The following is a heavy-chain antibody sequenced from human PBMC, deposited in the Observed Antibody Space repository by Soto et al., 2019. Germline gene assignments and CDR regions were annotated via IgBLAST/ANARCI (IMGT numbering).Heavy chain of an antibody. CDR3: ARGGGSGSDYYFAMDV. Sequence: GGSLRLSCAASGSTFSDYWMYWVRQVPGKGLVWVSHMNSDGSSTTYADSVKGRFTISRDNAKNTLYLEMNSLRGEDTAVYFCARGGGSGSDYYFAMDVWGQGTTVTVS. D-gene: IGHD3-10*01. CDR2: MNSDGSST. V-gene: IGHV3-74*01. J-gene: IGHJ6*02. CDR1: GSTFSDYW.